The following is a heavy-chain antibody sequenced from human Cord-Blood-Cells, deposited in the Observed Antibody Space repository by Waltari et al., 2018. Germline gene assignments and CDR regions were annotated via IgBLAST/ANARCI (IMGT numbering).Heavy chain of an antibody. V-gene: IGHV1-69*01. Sequence: QVQLVQSGAEVKKPGSSVKVSCKASGGTFSSYAISWVRQAPGQGLEWMGGIIPIFGTANYAQSFQGGVTFAADEATSTAYMELSSLRSEDTAVYYCARAENGGGGYDAFDIWGQGTMVTVSS. CDR3: ARAENGGGGYDAFDI. CDR1: GGTFSSYA. J-gene: IGHJ3*02. CDR2: IIPIFGTA. D-gene: IGHD2-8*01.